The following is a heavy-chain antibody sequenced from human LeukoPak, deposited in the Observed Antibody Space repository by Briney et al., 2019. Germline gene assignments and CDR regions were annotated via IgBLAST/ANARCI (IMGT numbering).Heavy chain of an antibody. CDR3: AREIWFY. D-gene: IGHD3-9*01. Sequence: GGSLRLSCAASGSTFSTYSMNWVRQAPGKGLEWVSYISTTGTTVYYTDSVKGRFTISRDNAKNSLYLQMNSLRAEDTAVYYCAREIWFYWGQGTLVTVSS. CDR2: ISTTGTTV. V-gene: IGHV3-48*04. CDR1: GSTFSTYS. J-gene: IGHJ4*02.